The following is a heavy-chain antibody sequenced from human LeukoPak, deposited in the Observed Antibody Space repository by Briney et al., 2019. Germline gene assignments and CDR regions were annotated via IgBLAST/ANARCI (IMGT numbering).Heavy chain of an antibody. CDR2: ISSDGINK. Sequence: GGSLRLSCAASGFTFSMFDMHWVRQAPGKGLEWLAVISSDGINKKYADSVKGRFTSSRENSKNTVHLQMNNLRPDDTAIYYCARDSSVVRYFDWSDYFDYWGQGTAVTVSS. CDR3: ARDSSVVRYFDWSDYFDY. CDR1: GFTFSMFD. D-gene: IGHD3-9*01. J-gene: IGHJ4*02. V-gene: IGHV3-30*03.